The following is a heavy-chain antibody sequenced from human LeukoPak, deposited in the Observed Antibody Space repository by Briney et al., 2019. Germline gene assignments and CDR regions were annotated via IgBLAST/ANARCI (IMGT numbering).Heavy chain of an antibody. CDR2: IYTSGST. Sequence: SETLSLTCTVSGGSISSYYWSWIRQPAGKGLEWIGRIYTSGSTNYNPSLKSRVTMSVDTSKNHFSLKLTSVTAADTAVYYCARGLEWGDGFDIWGQGTMVTVSP. CDR1: GGSISSYY. J-gene: IGHJ3*02. V-gene: IGHV4-4*07. CDR3: ARGLEWGDGFDI. D-gene: IGHD1-1*01.